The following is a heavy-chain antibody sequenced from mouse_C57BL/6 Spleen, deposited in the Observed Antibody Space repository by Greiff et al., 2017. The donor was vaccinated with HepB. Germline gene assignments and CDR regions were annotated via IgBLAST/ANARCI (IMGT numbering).Heavy chain of an antibody. CDR2: ISSGGSYT. V-gene: IGHV5-6*01. Sequence: EVKLVESGGDLVKPGGSLKLSCAASGFTFSSYGMSWVRQTPDKRLEWVATISSGGSYTYYPDSVKGRFTISRDNAKNTLYLQMSSLKSEDTAMYYCARHATAQATWFDYWGQGTTLTVSS. J-gene: IGHJ2*01. CDR1: GFTFSSYG. CDR3: ARHATAQATWFDY. D-gene: IGHD3-2*02.